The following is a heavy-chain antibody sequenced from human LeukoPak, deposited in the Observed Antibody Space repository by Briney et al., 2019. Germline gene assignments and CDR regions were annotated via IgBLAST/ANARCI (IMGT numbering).Heavy chain of an antibody. Sequence: SETPSLTCTVSGGSIRSHYWSWIRQPPGKGLEWIGYIYYTGSTNYNPSLKSRITISIVTSKNQFSLNLSSVAAADTAVYYCASLTGYYEPRFDYWGQGTLVTVSS. V-gene: IGHV4-59*11. CDR3: ASLTGYYEPRFDY. CDR2: IYYTGST. J-gene: IGHJ4*02. D-gene: IGHD3-9*01. CDR1: GGSIRSHY.